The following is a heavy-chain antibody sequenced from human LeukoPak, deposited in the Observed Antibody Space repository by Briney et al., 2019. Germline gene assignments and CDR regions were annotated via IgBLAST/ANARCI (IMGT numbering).Heavy chain of an antibody. J-gene: IGHJ3*02. Sequence: GASLKISCKGSGYSFTSYWIGWVRQMPGKGLEWMGIIYPGDSDTRYSPSFQGQVTISADKSISTAYLQWSSLKASDTAMYYCARRSSGYIDAFDIWGQGTMVTVSS. D-gene: IGHD3-22*01. V-gene: IGHV5-51*01. CDR1: GYSFTSYW. CDR2: IYPGDSDT. CDR3: ARRSSGYIDAFDI.